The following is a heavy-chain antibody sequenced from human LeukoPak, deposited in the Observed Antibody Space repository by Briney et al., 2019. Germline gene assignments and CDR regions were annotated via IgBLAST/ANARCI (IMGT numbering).Heavy chain of an antibody. V-gene: IGHV1-8*01. J-gene: IGHJ5*02. D-gene: IGHD2-8*02. Sequence: ASVTVSCQGSGYTFTPYYINWVRQAPGRGLEWMGWMSPNNGKTGYAQKFQGRVTMTRDTSINTAYMELSSLTSEDTAVYYCARNPYGTGQFDPWGQGILVTVSS. CDR2: MSPNNGKT. CDR1: GYTFTPYY. CDR3: ARNPYGTGQFDP.